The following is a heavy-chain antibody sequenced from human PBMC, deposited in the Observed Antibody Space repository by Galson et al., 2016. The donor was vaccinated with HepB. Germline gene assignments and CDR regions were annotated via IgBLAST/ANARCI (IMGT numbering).Heavy chain of an antibody. Sequence: SLRLSCAASGFTFSKYSMNWVRQAPGKGLQWVSSISSSSNDIQYPDSMKGRFTISRDNSKNSLYLQMFSLRADDTAVYYCTRDSTNFDLWGRGALVTVSS. CDR3: TRDSTNFDL. V-gene: IGHV3-21*01. CDR1: GFTFSKYS. J-gene: IGHJ2*01. CDR2: ISSSSNDI.